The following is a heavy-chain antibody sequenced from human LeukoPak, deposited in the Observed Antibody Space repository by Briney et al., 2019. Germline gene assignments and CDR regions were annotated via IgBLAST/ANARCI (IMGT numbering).Heavy chain of an antibody. CDR3: TRGAGWLIDY. CDR2: FYNSGSS. Sequence: SETLSLTCTVSGGSISDYYRGWIRQPPGKGLEWIGYFYNSGSSTYNPSLKSRVTISADTSKEQFSLKVNSVTAADTAVYYCTRGAGWLIDYWGQGIPVTVSS. J-gene: IGHJ4*02. D-gene: IGHD3-16*01. V-gene: IGHV4-59*01. CDR1: GGSISDYY.